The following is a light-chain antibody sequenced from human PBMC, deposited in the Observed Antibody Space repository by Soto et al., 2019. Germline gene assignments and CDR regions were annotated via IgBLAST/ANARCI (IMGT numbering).Light chain of an antibody. Sequence: EIVMTQSPATLSVSPGERATLSCRASQSVSSNLAWYQQKPGQPPRLLIYGASTRATGIPARFSGSESGTEFTLTISSLQSEDFAVYYCQQYNNWPQPTFGQGTKVDIK. CDR1: QSVSSN. CDR3: QQYNNWPQPT. J-gene: IGKJ1*01. CDR2: GAS. V-gene: IGKV3-15*01.